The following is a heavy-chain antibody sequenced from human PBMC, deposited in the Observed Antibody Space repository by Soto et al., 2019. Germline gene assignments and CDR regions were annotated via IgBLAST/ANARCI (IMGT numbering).Heavy chain of an antibody. V-gene: IGHV4-34*01. CDR2: FSDSGST. CDR3: ARGHFYYGLDV. J-gene: IGHJ6*02. CDR1: GGSFSGNY. Sequence: QVQLQQWGAGLLKPSETLSLICAVYGGSFSGNYWSWIRQPPGKGLEWIGEFSDSGSTNYNPSLQSRVTISEDMSKLQFSLKRSSVTAADTAVYYCARGHFYYGLDVWGQGTTVTVSS.